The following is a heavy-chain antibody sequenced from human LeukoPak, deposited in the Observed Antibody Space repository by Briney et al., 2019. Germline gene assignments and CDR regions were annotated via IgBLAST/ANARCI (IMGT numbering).Heavy chain of an antibody. CDR1: GFTFSSNY. CDR3: AKDLGRYRNNFFDY. J-gene: IGHJ4*02. Sequence: GGSLRLSCAASGFTFSSNYMSWVRQAPDKGLEWVSTISGSGGGTYYADSVKGRFTISRDDSKNTLYLQMNSLRADDTAVYYCAKDLGRYRNNFFDYWGQGNLVTVSS. CDR2: ISGSGGGT. V-gene: IGHV3-23*01. D-gene: IGHD1-26*01.